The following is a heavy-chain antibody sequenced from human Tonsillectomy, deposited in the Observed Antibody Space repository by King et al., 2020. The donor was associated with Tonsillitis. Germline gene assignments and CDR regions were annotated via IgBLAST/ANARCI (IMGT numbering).Heavy chain of an antibody. D-gene: IGHD3-3*01. CDR1: GFTFSDYY. CDR3: ARAGYDFWSCYLRGIPKEYYFDY. V-gene: IGHV3-11*05. J-gene: IGHJ4*02. Sequence: VQLVESGGGLVKPGGSLRLSCAASGFTFSDYYMSWIRQAPGKGLEWVSYISSSSSYTNYADSVKGRFTISRDNAKNSLYLQMNSLRAEDTAVYYCARAGYDFWSCYLRGIPKEYYFDYWGQGTLVTVSS. CDR2: ISSSSSYT.